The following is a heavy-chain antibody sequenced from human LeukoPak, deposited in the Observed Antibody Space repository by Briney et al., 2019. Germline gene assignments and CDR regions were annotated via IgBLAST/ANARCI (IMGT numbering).Heavy chain of an antibody. J-gene: IGHJ4*02. V-gene: IGHV4-39*01. CDR1: GGSISSYY. CDR2: IYYSGST. Sequence: SETLSLTCTVSGGSISSYYWGWIRQPPGKGLELIGSIYYSGSTYYNPSLKSRVTISVDTSKNQFSLKLSSVTAADTAVYYCARAPYYDFWSGYFTLYYFDYWGQGTLVTVSS. D-gene: IGHD3-3*01. CDR3: ARAPYYDFWSGYFTLYYFDY.